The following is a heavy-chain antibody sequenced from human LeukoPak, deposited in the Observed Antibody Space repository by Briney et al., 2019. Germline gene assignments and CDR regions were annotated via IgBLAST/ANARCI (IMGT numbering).Heavy chain of an antibody. D-gene: IGHD3-10*01. Sequence: GSLRLSCAASGFTFSSYAMHWVRQAPGKGLEWVAVISYDGSNKYYADSVKGRFTISRDNSKNTLYLQMNSLRAEDTAVYYCAREAGDSMVRGVIGYYFDYWGQGTLVTVSS. V-gene: IGHV3-30-3*01. CDR3: AREAGDSMVRGVIGYYFDY. J-gene: IGHJ4*02. CDR1: GFTFSSYA. CDR2: ISYDGSNK.